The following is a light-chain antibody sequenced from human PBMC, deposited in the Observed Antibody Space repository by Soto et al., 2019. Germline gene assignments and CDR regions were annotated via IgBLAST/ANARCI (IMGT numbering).Light chain of an antibody. CDR3: KQYGSSPLT. Sequence: EIVVTQSPGTLSLCPGERATLSCRASQSVSSSYLAWYQQKPGQAPRLLIYGASSRATGIPDRFSGSGSGTDFTLTISRLEPEDFAVYYCKQYGSSPLTFGPGTKVDIK. V-gene: IGKV3-20*01. CDR2: GAS. CDR1: QSVSSSY. J-gene: IGKJ3*01.